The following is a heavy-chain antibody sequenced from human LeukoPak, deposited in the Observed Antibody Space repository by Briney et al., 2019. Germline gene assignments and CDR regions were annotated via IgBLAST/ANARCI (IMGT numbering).Heavy chain of an antibody. J-gene: IGHJ3*02. Sequence: GASVKVSCKASGYTFTSYDINWVRQAPGQGLEWMGRIIPIFGTANYAQKFQGRVMITTDESTSTAYIELSSLRSEDTAVYYCARTGITMIVEPNAFGIWGQGTMVTVSS. CDR1: GYTFTSYD. V-gene: IGHV1-69*05. D-gene: IGHD3-22*01. CDR3: ARTGITMIVEPNAFGI. CDR2: IIPIFGTA.